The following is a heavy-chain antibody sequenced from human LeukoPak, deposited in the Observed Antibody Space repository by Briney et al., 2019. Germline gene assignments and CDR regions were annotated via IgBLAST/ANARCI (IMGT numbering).Heavy chain of an antibody. J-gene: IGHJ4*02. CDR2: IYYSGST. D-gene: IGHD4-11*01. CDR3: ARGPVRDYSNY. Sequence: SETLSLTCTVSGGSISSYYWSWIRQPPGKGLEWIGYIYYSGSTYYNPSLKSRLTISLDTSNNQFSLKLSSVTAADTAVYYCARGPVRDYSNYWGQGTLVTVSS. CDR1: GGSISSYY. V-gene: IGHV4-59*12.